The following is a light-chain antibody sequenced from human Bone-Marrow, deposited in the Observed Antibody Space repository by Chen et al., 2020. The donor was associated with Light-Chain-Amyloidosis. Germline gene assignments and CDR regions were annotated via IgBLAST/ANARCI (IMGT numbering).Light chain of an antibody. Sequence: EIVLTQSPDFQSVTPKDTVTITCRASQSIGSSLHWYQQKPGQSPKLVVKYTSQSVSGVPSRFSGRGSGTHFTLTINSLEVEDAATYYCHQSSDFPITFGPGTKVDIK. CDR3: HQSSDFPIT. J-gene: IGKJ3*01. CDR2: YTS. CDR1: QSIGSS. V-gene: IGKV6-21*01.